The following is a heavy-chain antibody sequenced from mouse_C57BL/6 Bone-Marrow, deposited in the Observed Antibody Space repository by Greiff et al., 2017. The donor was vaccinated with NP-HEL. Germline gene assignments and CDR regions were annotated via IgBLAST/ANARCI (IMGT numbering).Heavy chain of an antibody. V-gene: IGHV3-1*01. CDR1: GYSITSGYD. CDR3: AREGLRPGFAY. D-gene: IGHD2-4*01. J-gene: IGHJ3*01. Sequence: EVKLQESGPGMVKPSQSLSLTCTVTGYSITSGYDWHWNRHFPGNKLEWMGYISYSGSTNYNPSIKSRIPITHDTSNNHFFLKLNSVTTEDTATYYCAREGLRPGFAYWGQGTLVTVSA. CDR2: ISYSGST.